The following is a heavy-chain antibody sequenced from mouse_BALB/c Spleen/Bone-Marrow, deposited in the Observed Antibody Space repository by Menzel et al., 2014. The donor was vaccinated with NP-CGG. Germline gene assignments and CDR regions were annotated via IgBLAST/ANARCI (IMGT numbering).Heavy chain of an antibody. D-gene: IGHD2-4*01. CDR2: VSSGGST. CDR1: GFTFSSYA. J-gene: IGHJ2*01. CDR3: ARDDYDDQYYFDY. V-gene: IGHV5-6-5*01. Sequence: EVQLVESGGGLVKPGGSLKLSCAASGFTFSSYAMSWVRQTLEKRLEWVASVSSGGSTHYPDSVKGRFTISRDNARNILYLQMSSLRSEDTAMYHCARDDYDDQYYFDYWGQGTTLTVSS.